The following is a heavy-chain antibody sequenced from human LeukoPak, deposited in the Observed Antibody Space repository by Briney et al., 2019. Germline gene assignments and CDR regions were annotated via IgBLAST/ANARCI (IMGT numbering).Heavy chain of an antibody. CDR2: ISGSGGST. D-gene: IGHD1-7*01. CDR3: AKADSPGTTRPHFDY. J-gene: IGHJ4*02. V-gene: IGHV3-23*01. Sequence: GGSLRLSCAASGFTFSSYAMSWVRQAPGKGLEWVSAISGSGGSTYYADSVKGRFTISRDNSKNTLYLQMNSLRAEDTAVYYCAKADSPGTTRPHFDYWGQGTLVTVSS. CDR1: GFTFSSYA.